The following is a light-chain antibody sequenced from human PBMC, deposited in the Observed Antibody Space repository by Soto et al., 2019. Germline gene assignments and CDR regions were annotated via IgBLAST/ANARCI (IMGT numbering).Light chain of an antibody. CDR2: DAS. CDR3: QQRSSWPRT. CDR1: QSVSSY. V-gene: IGKV3-11*01. Sequence: EIVLTQSPATLSLSPGERATLSCRASQSVSSYLAWYQQKAGQAPRLLIYDASNRATGIPARFSGSGSGTVFTLTISRLKPEDFAVYYCQQRSSWPRTFGLGTKVEI. J-gene: IGKJ1*01.